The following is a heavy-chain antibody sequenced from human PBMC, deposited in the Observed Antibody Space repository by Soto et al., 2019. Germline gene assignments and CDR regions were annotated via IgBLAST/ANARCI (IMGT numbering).Heavy chain of an antibody. CDR2: ISSTSSYT. CDR3: ARGGSYGDYLDAIDY. D-gene: IGHD4-17*01. V-gene: IGHV3-11*05. Sequence: HVQLVESGGGLVKPGGSLRLSCAASGFTFSDYYMSWIRQAPGKGLEWLSYISSTSSYTNYADSVKGRFTISRDNAKSSLYLQMNSLRAEDTAVYYCARGGSYGDYLDAIDYWGQGTLVTVSS. CDR1: GFTFSDYY. J-gene: IGHJ4*02.